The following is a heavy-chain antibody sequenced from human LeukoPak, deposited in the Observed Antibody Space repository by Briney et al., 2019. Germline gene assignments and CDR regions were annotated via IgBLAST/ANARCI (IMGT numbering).Heavy chain of an antibody. J-gene: IGHJ4*02. Sequence: GGSLRLSCAASGFTFSDYYMSWIRQAPGKGLEWVSYISRGGSTIYYADSVKGRFTISRDNAKNSLYLQMNSLTAEDTAVYYCARDSYSRSGELDYWGQGTLVTVSS. CDR2: ISRGGSTI. V-gene: IGHV3-11*01. D-gene: IGHD6-6*01. CDR1: GFTFSDYY. CDR3: ARDSYSRSGELDY.